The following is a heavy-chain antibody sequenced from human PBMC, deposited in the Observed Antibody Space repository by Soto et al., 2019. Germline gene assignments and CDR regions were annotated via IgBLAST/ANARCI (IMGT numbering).Heavy chain of an antibody. V-gene: IGHV1-69*06. CDR1: GGTFSSYA. CDR2: IIPIFGTA. D-gene: IGHD3-22*01. CDR3: ARESIDYDSSGYPKPFDY. J-gene: IGHJ4*02. Sequence: SVKVSCKASGGTFSSYAISWVRQAPGQGLEWMGGIIPIFGTANYAQKFQGRVTITADKSTSTAYMELSSLRSEDTAVYYCARESIDYDSSGYPKPFDYWGQGNLVTVA.